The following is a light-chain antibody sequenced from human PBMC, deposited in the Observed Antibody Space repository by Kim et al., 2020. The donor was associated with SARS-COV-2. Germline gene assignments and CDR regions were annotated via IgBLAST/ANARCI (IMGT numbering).Light chain of an antibody. CDR3: QAWDSSTVV. CDR2: QDS. Sequence: SVSPGQTATLTCSGDKLGEKYACWYQQKPGQSPVLIIYQDSKRPSGIPERFSGSNSGNTATLTISGTQAMDEADYYCQAWDSSTVVFGGGTQLTVL. V-gene: IGLV3-1*01. CDR1: KLGEKY. J-gene: IGLJ2*01.